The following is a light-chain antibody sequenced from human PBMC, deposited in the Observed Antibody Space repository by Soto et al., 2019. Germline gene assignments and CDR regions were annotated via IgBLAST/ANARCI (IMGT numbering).Light chain of an antibody. V-gene: IGKV3-11*01. J-gene: IGKJ4*01. Sequence: EIVLTQSPATLSLSPGERATLSCRASQSIRSHLAWYQQRPGQAPRLLIYDASNRATGIPARFSGSGSGTDFTHTISSLEAEDCAVHSCLEPGHCIPATFVVGTKVAIK. CDR1: QSIRSH. CDR2: DAS. CDR3: LEPGHCIPAT.